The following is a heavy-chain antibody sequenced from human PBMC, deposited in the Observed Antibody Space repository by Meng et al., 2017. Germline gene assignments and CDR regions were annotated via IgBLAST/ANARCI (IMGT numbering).Heavy chain of an antibody. CDR1: GGSFSGYY. D-gene: IGHD3-10*01. Sequence: QVPRHQWCAVLLKPSETLPLPCAVYGGSFSGYYWSGSRQPPGKGLEWIGEINHSGSTNYNPSLKSRVTISVDTSKNQFSLKLSSVTAADTAVYYCARGLRITMVRGVKGWFDPWGQGTLVTVSS. CDR3: ARGLRITMVRGVKGWFDP. CDR2: INHSGST. V-gene: IGHV4-34*01. J-gene: IGHJ5*02.